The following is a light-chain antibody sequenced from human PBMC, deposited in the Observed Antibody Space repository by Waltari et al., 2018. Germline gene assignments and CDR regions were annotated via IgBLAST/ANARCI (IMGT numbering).Light chain of an antibody. CDR2: GND. Sequence: QSVLTQPPSLSGTPGQRVTISCSGSNSNIGSNHVAWYQVLPGTAPKLLIHGNDQRPSGVPDRFSGSKFGASGSLAISGLQPEDESEYYCAAWDESLKGWVFGGGTRLTVL. J-gene: IGLJ3*02. V-gene: IGLV1-44*01. CDR1: NSNIGSNH. CDR3: AAWDESLKGWV.